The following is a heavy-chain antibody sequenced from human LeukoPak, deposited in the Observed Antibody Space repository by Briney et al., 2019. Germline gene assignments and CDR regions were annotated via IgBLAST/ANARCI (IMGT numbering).Heavy chain of an antibody. CDR2: ISSSSSTI. J-gene: IGHJ4*02. D-gene: IGHD6-13*01. CDR1: GFTFSSYA. CDR3: ARDIRQGVPGIAAAGTIDY. V-gene: IGHV3-48*04. Sequence: GGSLRLSCAASGFTFSSYAMSWVRQAPGKGLEWVSAISSSSSTIYYADSVKGRFTISRDNAKNSLYLQMNSLRAEDTAVYYCARDIRQGVPGIAAAGTIDYWGQGTLVTVSS.